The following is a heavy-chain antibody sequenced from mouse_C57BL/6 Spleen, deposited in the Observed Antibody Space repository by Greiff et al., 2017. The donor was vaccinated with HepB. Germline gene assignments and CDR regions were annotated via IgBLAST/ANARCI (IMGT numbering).Heavy chain of an antibody. J-gene: IGHJ2*01. Sequence: EVQGVESGGGLVQPKGSLKLSCAASGFTFNTYAMHWVRQAPGKGLEWVARIRSKSSNYATYYADSVKDRFTISRDDSQSMLYLQMNNLKTEDTAMYYCVRAAVTTVVAPYFDYWGQGTTLTVSS. CDR1: GFTFNTYA. CDR2: IRSKSSNYAT. V-gene: IGHV10-3*01. CDR3: VRAAVTTVVAPYFDY. D-gene: IGHD1-1*01.